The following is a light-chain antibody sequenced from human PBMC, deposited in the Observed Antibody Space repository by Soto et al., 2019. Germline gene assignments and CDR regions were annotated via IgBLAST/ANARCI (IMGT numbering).Light chain of an antibody. J-gene: IGLJ1*01. CDR3: GTWDSSLSAGGV. CDR2: ENN. CDR1: SSNIGNNY. V-gene: IGLV1-51*02. Sequence: QSVLTQPPSVSAAPGQKVTISCSGSSSNIGNNYVSWYQQLPGTAPKLLIYENNKRPSGIPDRFSGSKSGTSATLGITGLQTGDEADYYWGTWDSSLSAGGVFGTGTKVTVL.